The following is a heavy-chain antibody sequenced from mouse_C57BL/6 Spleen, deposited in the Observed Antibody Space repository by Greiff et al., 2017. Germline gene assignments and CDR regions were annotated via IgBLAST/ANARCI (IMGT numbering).Heavy chain of an antibody. D-gene: IGHD1-1*01. V-gene: IGHV5-16*01. CDR1: GFTFSDYY. J-gene: IGHJ2*01. Sequence: EVQVVESEGGLVQPGSSMKLSCTASGFTFSDYYMAWVRQVPEKGLEWVANINDDGSSTYYLDSLKSRFIISRDTAKNILYLQMSSLKAEDTATYYCAREGYGSSFDYWGQGTTLTVSS. CDR3: AREGYGSSFDY. CDR2: INDDGSST.